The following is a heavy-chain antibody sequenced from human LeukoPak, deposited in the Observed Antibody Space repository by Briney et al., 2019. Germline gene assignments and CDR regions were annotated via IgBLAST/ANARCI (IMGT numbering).Heavy chain of an antibody. CDR1: GFNFGDYA. Sequence: PGGSLRLSCTGSGFNFGDYAMSWVRQAPGKGPEWVGFIRSKIYGETTQYAASVKGRFTISRDDSKSIAYLLMNSLKTEDTAVYYCTRVQWSMVVTATLDYWGQGTLVTVSS. D-gene: IGHD2-21*02. CDR3: TRVQWSMVVTATLDY. CDR2: IRSKIYGETT. J-gene: IGHJ4*02. V-gene: IGHV3-49*04.